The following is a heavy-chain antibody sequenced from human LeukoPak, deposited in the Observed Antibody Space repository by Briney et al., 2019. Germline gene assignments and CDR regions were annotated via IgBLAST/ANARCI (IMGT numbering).Heavy chain of an antibody. Sequence: AGGSLRLSCAASGLTVSSNYMSWVRQAPGKGLEWVSVIYSGGSTYYADSVKGGFTISRDNSKNTLYLQMNSLRAEDTAVYYCAKLSGIAAAVDYWGQGTLVTVSS. D-gene: IGHD6-13*01. CDR1: GLTVSSNY. CDR3: AKLSGIAAAVDY. J-gene: IGHJ4*02. CDR2: IYSGGST. V-gene: IGHV3-53*01.